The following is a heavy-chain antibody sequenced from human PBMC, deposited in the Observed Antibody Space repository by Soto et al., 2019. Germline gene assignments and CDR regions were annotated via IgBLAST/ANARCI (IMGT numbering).Heavy chain of an antibody. CDR2: IYWDDDK. D-gene: IGHD3-10*01. CDR1: GFSLDTSKVA. V-gene: IGHV2-5*02. Sequence: QITLKESGPSLVKPTQTLTLTCTFSGFSLDTSKVAVGWIRQPPGKALEWLALIYWDDDKRFNPSLKNRLTITKDTSKNQVVLTMTNVDPVDTAFYYCAHRTLLWFGEWSSYYFDSWGQGTLVTVSS. J-gene: IGHJ4*02. CDR3: AHRTLLWFGEWSSYYFDS.